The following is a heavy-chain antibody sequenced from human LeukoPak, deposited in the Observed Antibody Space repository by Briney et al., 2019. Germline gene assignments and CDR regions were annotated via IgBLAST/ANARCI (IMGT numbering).Heavy chain of an antibody. V-gene: IGHV3-20*04. Sequence: GGSLRLSCAASGFTFDDYGMSWVRQAPGKGLEWVSGINWNGGSTGYADSVKGRFTISRDNAKNSLYLQMNSLRAEDTALYYCARDKEDWKDTYFDYWGQGTLVTVSS. CDR3: ARDKEDWKDTYFDY. CDR1: GFTFDDYG. CDR2: INWNGGST. D-gene: IGHD1-1*01. J-gene: IGHJ4*02.